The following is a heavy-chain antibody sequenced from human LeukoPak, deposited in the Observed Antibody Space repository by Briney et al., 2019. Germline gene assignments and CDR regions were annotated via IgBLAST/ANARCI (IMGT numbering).Heavy chain of an antibody. D-gene: IGHD6-19*01. CDR1: GGSISSGGYS. Sequence: SETLSLTCTVSGGSISSGGYSWSWIRQHPGKGLEWIGYIYYSGSTYYNPSLKSRVIISVDTSKNQFSLKLSSVTAADTAVYYCARGNVGYSSGWYDYWGQGTLVTVSS. CDR3: ARGNVGYSSGWYDY. J-gene: IGHJ4*02. V-gene: IGHV4-31*03. CDR2: IYYSGST.